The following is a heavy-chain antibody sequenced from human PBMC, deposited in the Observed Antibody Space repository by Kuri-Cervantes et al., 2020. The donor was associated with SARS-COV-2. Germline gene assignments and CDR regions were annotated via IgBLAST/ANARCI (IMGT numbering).Heavy chain of an antibody. D-gene: IGHD2-15*01. CDR3: ASTRYCSGGSCYSNFDY. J-gene: IGHJ4*02. CDR1: GYTLTELS. Sequence: ASVKVSCKVSGYTLTELSMHWVRQAPGQGLEWMGRINPNSGGTNYAQKFQGRVTITRDTSASTAYMELSSLRSEDTAVYYCASTRYCSGGSCYSNFDYWGQGTLVTVSS. V-gene: IGHV1-2*06. CDR2: INPNSGGT.